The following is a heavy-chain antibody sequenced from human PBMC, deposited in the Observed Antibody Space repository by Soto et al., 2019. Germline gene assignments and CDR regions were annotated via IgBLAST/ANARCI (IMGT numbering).Heavy chain of an antibody. Sequence: GGSLRLSCAVSGFTFSSHAMSWVRQAPGKGLECVSSITGSGGSTYYADSVKGRFTIPRDNSKNTLYLQMNSLRAEDTAVYYCAKDYSSVPAAINYWGQGTLVTVSS. D-gene: IGHD2-2*01. CDR1: GFTFSSHA. CDR2: ITGSGGST. V-gene: IGHV3-23*01. CDR3: AKDYSSVPAAINY. J-gene: IGHJ4*02.